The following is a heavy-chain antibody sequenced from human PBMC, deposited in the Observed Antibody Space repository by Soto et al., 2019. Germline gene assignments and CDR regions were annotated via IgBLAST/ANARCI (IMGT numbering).Heavy chain of an antibody. J-gene: IGHJ4*02. CDR2: INAGNGNT. Sequence: GASVKVSCKASGYTFTSYAMHWVRQAPGQRLEWMGWINAGNGNTKYSQKFQGRVTITRDTSASTAYMELSSLRSEDTAVYYCARESRLLWFGELKYYFDYWGQGTLVTVSS. D-gene: IGHD3-10*01. CDR1: GYTFTSYA. V-gene: IGHV1-3*01. CDR3: ARESRLLWFGELKYYFDY.